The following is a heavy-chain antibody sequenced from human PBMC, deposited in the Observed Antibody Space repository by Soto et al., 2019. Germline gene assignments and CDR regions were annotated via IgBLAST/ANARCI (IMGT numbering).Heavy chain of an antibody. D-gene: IGHD6-6*01. CDR3: ARLTAARPECGWFDP. CDR1: GGSISSSSYY. Sequence: QLQLQESGPGLVKPSETLSLTCTVSGGSISSSSYYWGWIRQPPGKGLEWIGSIYYSGSTYYNPSLKSRVTISVDKSKNQFSLKLSSVTAADTAVYYCARLTAARPECGWFDPWGQGTLVTVSS. V-gene: IGHV4-39*01. CDR2: IYYSGST. J-gene: IGHJ5*02.